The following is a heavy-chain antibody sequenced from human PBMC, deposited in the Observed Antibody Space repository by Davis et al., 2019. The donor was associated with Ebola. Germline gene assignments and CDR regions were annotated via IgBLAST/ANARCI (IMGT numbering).Heavy chain of an antibody. V-gene: IGHV4-59*08. CDR3: ARLPRRGVTPPPTNWFDP. J-gene: IGHJ5*02. D-gene: IGHD2-21*02. CDR1: GGSISSYY. CDR2: IYYSGST. Sequence: MPSETLSLTCTVSGGSISSYYWSWIRQPPGKGLEWIGYIYYSGSTNYNPSLKSRVTISVDTSKNQFSLKLSSVTAADTAVYYCARLPRRGVTPPPTNWFDPWGQGTLVTVSS.